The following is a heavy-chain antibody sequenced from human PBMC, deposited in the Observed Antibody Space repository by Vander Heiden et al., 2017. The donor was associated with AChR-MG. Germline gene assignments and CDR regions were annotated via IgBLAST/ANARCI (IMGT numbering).Heavy chain of an antibody. V-gene: IGHV2-5*02. J-gene: IGHJ3*02. Sequence: QITLKESGPTLVKPTQTLTLTCTFSGFSLSTSGVGVGWIRQPPGKALEWLALIYWDDDKRYSPSLNSRLTITKDTSKNQVVLTMTNMDPVDTATYYCAYRPLLTYAFDTWGQGTMVIVSS. CDR1: GFSLSTSGVG. CDR2: IYWDDDK. D-gene: IGHD1-26*01. CDR3: AYRPLLTYAFDT.